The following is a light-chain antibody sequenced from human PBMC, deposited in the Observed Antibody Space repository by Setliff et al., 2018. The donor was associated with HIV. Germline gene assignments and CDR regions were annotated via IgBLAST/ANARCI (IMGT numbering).Light chain of an antibody. Sequence: QSVLTQPASVSGSPGQSITISCTGTSSDVGGYNYVSWYQQHPGKAPKLVIYEVSNRPSGVSNRFSGSKSGNTASLTISGLQADDEADYYCSSYTTTSTTVFGTGTKVTVL. V-gene: IGLV2-14*01. J-gene: IGLJ1*01. CDR1: SSDVGGYNY. CDR3: SSYTTTSTTV. CDR2: EVS.